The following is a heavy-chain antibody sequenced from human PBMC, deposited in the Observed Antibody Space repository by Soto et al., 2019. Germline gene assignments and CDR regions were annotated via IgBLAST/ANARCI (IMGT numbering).Heavy chain of an antibody. CDR2: FYYTGST. J-gene: IGHJ5*02. V-gene: IGHV4-39*01. Sequence: SETLSLTCTVSGGSISSSNCYWAWIRQPPGKGLEWIGSFYYTGSTYYNPSLRSRVTISVDTSKNQFSLKLSSVTAADTAVYYCARPIEGGTSGYYHWGQGTLVTVSS. D-gene: IGHD3-22*01. CDR3: ARPIEGGTSGYYH. CDR1: GGSISSSNCY.